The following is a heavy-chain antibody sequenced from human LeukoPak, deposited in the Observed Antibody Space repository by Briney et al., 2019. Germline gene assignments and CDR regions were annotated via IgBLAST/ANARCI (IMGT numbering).Heavy chain of an antibody. CDR2: IYYSGST. J-gene: IGHJ4*02. D-gene: IGHD3-3*01. CDR1: SGSFSSGSYY. Sequence: SETLSLTCTVSSGSFSSGSYYWGWIRQPPGKGLEWIRSIYYSGSTYYKPSLKSRVTISVDTSKNQFSLKLNSVTAADTAVYYCARCGYYDFWSGYNPATFDYWGQGTLVTVSS. CDR3: ARCGYYDFWSGYNPATFDY. V-gene: IGHV4-39*01.